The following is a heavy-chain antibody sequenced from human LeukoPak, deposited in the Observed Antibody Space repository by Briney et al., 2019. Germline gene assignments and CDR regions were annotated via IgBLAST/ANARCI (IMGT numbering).Heavy chain of an antibody. D-gene: IGHD3-10*01. Sequence: SETLSLTCTVSGGSISSGGYYWSWIRQHPGKGLEWIGYIYYSGSTNYNPSLKSRVTISVDTSKNQFSLKLSSVTAADTAVYYCARGGLWFGELSNYYYYGMGVWGQGTTVTVSS. CDR2: IYYSGST. CDR3: ARGGLWFGELSNYYYYGMGV. J-gene: IGHJ6*02. V-gene: IGHV4-31*03. CDR1: GGSISSGGYY.